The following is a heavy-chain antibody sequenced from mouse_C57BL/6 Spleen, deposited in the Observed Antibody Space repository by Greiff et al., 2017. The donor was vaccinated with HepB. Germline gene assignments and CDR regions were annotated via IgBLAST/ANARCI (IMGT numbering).Heavy chain of an antibody. CDR3: TREDYGSSYNYAMDY. D-gene: IGHD1-1*01. Sequence: VHVKQSGTVLARPGASVKMSCKTSGYTFTSYWMHWVKQRPGQGLEWIGAIYPGNSDTSYNQKFKGKAKLTAVTSASPAYMELSSLTNEDSAVYYCTREDYGSSYNYAMDYWGQGTSVTVSS. CDR2: IYPGNSDT. CDR1: GYTFTSYW. J-gene: IGHJ4*01. V-gene: IGHV1-5*01.